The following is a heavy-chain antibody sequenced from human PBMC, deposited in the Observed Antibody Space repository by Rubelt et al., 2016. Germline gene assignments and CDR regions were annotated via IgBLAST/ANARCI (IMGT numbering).Heavy chain of an antibody. D-gene: IGHD5-18*01. V-gene: IGHV4-39*01. CDR3: ASGRDTAMVTNWFDP. CDR2: IYYSGST. Sequence: QLQLQESGPGLVKPSETLSLTCTVSGGSISSSSYYWGWIRQPPGKGLEWIGSIYYSGSTYYNPSLKCGVTISVDTSKNQFSRKLSSGTAAETAVYYCASGRDTAMVTNWFDPWGQGTLVTVSS. CDR1: GGSISSSSYY. J-gene: IGHJ5*02.